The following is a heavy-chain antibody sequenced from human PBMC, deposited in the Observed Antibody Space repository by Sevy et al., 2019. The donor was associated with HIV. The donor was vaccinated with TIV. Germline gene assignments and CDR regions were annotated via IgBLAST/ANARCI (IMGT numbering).Heavy chain of an antibody. V-gene: IGHV3-21*01. Sequence: GGSLRLSCAASGFTFSSYSMNWVRQAPGKGLEWVSSISSSSSYIYYADSVKGRFTISRYNAKNSLYLQMNSLRAEDTAVYYCARETAYYDILTGYYRGGAYFDYWGQGTLVTVSS. CDR3: ARETAYYDILTGYYRGGAYFDY. CDR2: ISSSSSYI. D-gene: IGHD3-9*01. J-gene: IGHJ4*02. CDR1: GFTFSSYS.